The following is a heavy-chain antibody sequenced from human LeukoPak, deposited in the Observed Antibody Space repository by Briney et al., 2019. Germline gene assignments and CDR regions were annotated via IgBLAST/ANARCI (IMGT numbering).Heavy chain of an antibody. CDR1: GYSISSGYY. V-gene: IGHV4-38-2*01. CDR3: ASEQIAAAGTLYYFDY. D-gene: IGHD6-13*01. Sequence: SETLSLTCGVSGYSISSGYYWGWIRQPPGKGVEWIGSIYHSGSTYYNPSFKSRVTISVDTSKNQYSLKLSSVPAADTAVYYCASEQIAAAGTLYYFDYWGQGTLVTVSS. J-gene: IGHJ4*02. CDR2: IYHSGST.